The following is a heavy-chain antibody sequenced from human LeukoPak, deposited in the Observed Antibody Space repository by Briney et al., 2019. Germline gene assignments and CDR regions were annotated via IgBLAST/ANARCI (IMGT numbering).Heavy chain of an antibody. CDR1: GFSFGDYG. Sequence: GGSLRLSCTASGFSFGDYGLSWFRQAPGKGLEWVGFIRDKSHGGTTEYAASVEGRFTISREDSKTIAYLQMKSLEMEDTAVYYCTRFMIGMLGNDWFDPWGQGTLVTVSS. D-gene: IGHD2-8*01. V-gene: IGHV3-49*03. CDR2: IRDKSHGGTT. CDR3: TRFMIGMLGNDWFDP. J-gene: IGHJ5*02.